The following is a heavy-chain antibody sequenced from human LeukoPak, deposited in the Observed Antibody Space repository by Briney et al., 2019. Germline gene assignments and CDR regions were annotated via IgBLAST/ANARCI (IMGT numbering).Heavy chain of an antibody. V-gene: IGHV1-69*04. CDR2: IIPILGIA. CDR1: GGTFSSYA. D-gene: IGHD4-17*01. CDR3: ARGGGMTTVTTYWFDP. J-gene: IGHJ5*02. Sequence: SVKVSCKASGGTFSSYAISWVRQAPGQGLEWMGRIIPILGIANYAQKFQGRVTITADKSTSTAYMELSSLRSEDTAVYYCARGGGMTTVTTYWFDPWGQGTLVTVSS.